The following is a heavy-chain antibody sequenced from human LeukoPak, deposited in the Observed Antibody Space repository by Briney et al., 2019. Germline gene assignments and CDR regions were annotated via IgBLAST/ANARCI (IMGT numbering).Heavy chain of an antibody. V-gene: IGHV1-18*01. CDR3: ARDGAVAAVFDY. J-gene: IGHJ4*02. D-gene: IGHD6-19*01. Sequence: GAAVKVSCKAPGYTFTTYGVTWVRQAPGQGLEWMGWISPYNGDTNYAQNLQGRATLTTDTSTSTAYMELRSLRSDDTAVYYCARDGAVAAVFDYWGQGTLVTVSS. CDR1: GYTFTTYG. CDR2: ISPYNGDT.